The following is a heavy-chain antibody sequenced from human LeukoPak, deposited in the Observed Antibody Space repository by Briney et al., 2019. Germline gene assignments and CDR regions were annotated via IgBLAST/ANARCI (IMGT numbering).Heavy chain of an antibody. V-gene: IGHV3-23*01. CDR3: AKDRDITMIVVVSYFDY. D-gene: IGHD3-22*01. CDR1: GFTFNDYA. CDR2: ISCSGGST. Sequence: PGRSLRLSCAASGFTFNDYAMHWVRQAPGKGLEWVSAISCSGGSTYYADSVKGRFTISRDNSKNTLYLQMNSLRAEDTAVYYCAKDRDITMIVVVSYFDYWGQGTLVTVSS. J-gene: IGHJ4*02.